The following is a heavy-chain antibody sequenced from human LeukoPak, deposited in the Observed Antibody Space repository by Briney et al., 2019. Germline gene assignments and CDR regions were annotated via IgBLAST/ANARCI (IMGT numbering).Heavy chain of an antibody. Sequence: GASVKVSCKASGYTFTGYYMHWVRQAPGQGLEWMGWINPNSGGTNYAQKFQGRVTMTRNTSISTAYMELSRLRSDDTAVYYCARDLFKSTGTTYPGYWGQGTLVTVSS. CDR2: INPNSGGT. CDR3: ARDLFKSTGTTYPGY. CDR1: GYTFTGYY. J-gene: IGHJ4*02. D-gene: IGHD1-7*01. V-gene: IGHV1-2*02.